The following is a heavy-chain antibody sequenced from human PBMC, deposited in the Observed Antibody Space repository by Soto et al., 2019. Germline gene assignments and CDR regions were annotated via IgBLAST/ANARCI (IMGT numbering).Heavy chain of an antibody. V-gene: IGHV4-34*01. Sequence: PSETLSLTCAVYGGSFSGYYWSWIRQPPGKGLEWIGEINHSGSTNYNPSLKSRVTISVDTSKNQFSLKLSSVTAADTAVYYCARGVFGLFRTWGQRTLVTVSS. J-gene: IGHJ5*02. CDR1: GGSFSGYY. D-gene: IGHD3-22*01. CDR3: ARGVFGLFRT. CDR2: INHSGST.